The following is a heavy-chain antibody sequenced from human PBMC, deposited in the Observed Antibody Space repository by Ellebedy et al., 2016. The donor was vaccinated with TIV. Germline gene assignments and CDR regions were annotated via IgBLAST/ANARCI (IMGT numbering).Heavy chain of an antibody. CDR3: AKDIGSSDEAFDI. Sequence: GGSLRLXCPASGFTFDDYIMHWVRQAPGKGLEWVSLISWDGSNTNYADSVRGRVTISRDNIKNSLFLQMSSLRTEDTGVYYCAKDIGSSDEAFDIWGQGTMVTVSS. V-gene: IGHV3-43*01. J-gene: IGHJ3*02. CDR2: ISWDGSNT. D-gene: IGHD6-25*01. CDR1: GFTFDDYI.